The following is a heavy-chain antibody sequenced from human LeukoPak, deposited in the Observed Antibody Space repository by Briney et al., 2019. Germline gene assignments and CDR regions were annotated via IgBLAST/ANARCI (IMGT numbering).Heavy chain of an antibody. CDR1: GFRFNTYW. J-gene: IGHJ4*02. CDR2: ISYDGSNK. D-gene: IGHD3-10*01. Sequence: GGSLRLSCAASGFRFNTYWMHWVRQAPGKGLEWVAVISYDGSNKYYADSVKGRFTISRDNSKNTLYLQMNSLRAEDTAVYYCARDLIWFGELLLDYWGQGTLVTVSS. CDR3: ARDLIWFGELLLDY. V-gene: IGHV3-30*03.